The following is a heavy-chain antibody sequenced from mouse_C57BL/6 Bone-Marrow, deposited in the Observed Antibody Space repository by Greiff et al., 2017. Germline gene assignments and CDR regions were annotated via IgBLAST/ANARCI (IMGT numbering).Heavy chain of an antibody. V-gene: IGHV1-26*01. CDR3: GEGWLLRNYAMDY. Sequence: EVQLQQSGPELVKPGASVKISCKASGYTFTDYYMNWVKQSHGKSLEWIGDINPNNGGTSYNQKFKGKATLTVDKSSSTAYMELRSLTSEDSAVYYCGEGWLLRNYAMDYWGQGTSVTVSS. J-gene: IGHJ4*01. D-gene: IGHD2-3*01. CDR2: INPNNGGT. CDR1: GYTFTDYY.